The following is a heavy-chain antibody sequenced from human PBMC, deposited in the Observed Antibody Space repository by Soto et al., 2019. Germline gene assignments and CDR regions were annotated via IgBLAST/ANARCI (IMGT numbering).Heavy chain of an antibody. D-gene: IGHD3-16*02. CDR3: ASGMITFGGVISTRSPPCAFDI. CDR2: IYSGGST. Sequence: GGSLRLSCAASGFTVSSNYMSWVRQAPGKGLEWVSVIYSGGSTYYADSVKGRFTISRDNSKNTLYLHMNSLRAEDTAVYYCASGMITFGGVISTRSPPCAFDIWGQGTMVTVSS. J-gene: IGHJ3*02. V-gene: IGHV3-66*01. CDR1: GFTVSSNY.